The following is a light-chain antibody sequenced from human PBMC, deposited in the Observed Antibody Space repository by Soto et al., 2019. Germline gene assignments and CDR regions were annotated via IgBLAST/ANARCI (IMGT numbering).Light chain of an antibody. CDR3: SSYTTSSTYV. V-gene: IGLV2-14*01. Sequence: QSALTQPASVSGSPGQSITISCTGTSSDVGGYNYVSWHQQHPGKVPKLMIYDVSYRPSGVSNRFSGSKSGNTASLTISGLQAEDEADYYCSSYTTSSTYVFGTRTKLTVL. CDR2: DVS. CDR1: SSDVGGYNY. J-gene: IGLJ1*01.